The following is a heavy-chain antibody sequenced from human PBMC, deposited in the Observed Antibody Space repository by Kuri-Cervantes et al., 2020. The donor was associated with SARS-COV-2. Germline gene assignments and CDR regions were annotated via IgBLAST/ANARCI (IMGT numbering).Heavy chain of an antibody. CDR1: GFAFSSYA. CDR3: ARDFCGGDCYSFDY. Sequence: GESLKISCAASGFAFSSYAMHWVRQAPGKGLEWVAVISYDGSNKYYADSVKGRFTISRDNSKNTLYLQMNSLRAEDTAVYYCARDFCGGDCYSFDYWGQGTLVTRLL. V-gene: IGHV3-30-3*01. CDR2: ISYDGSNK. J-gene: IGHJ4*02. D-gene: IGHD2-21*02.